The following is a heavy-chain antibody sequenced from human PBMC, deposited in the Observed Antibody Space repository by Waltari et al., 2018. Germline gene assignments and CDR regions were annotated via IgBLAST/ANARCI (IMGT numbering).Heavy chain of an antibody. Sequence: QVQLVQSGAEVKKPGASVKVSCKASGYTFTSSAMHWVRQAPGQRLERMGWINAGTGNTKYSQRVQGRVTITRDTSASTAYMELSSLRSEDTAVYDCARDKGYWSGGSCLSNWFDPWGQGTLVTVSS. D-gene: IGHD2-15*01. CDR1: GYTFTSSA. CDR2: INAGTGNT. CDR3: ARDKGYWSGGSCLSNWFDP. V-gene: IGHV1-3*01. J-gene: IGHJ5*02.